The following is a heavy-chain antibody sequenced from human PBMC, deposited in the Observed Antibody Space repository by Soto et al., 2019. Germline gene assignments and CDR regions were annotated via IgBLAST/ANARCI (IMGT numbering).Heavy chain of an antibody. J-gene: IGHJ4*02. Sequence: GESLKISCAASGFTFSDYYMSWIRQAPGKGLEWVSYISSSGSTIYYADSVKGRFTISRDNAKNSLYMQMNSLRAEDTAVYYGARVELVSFWSGYYDYWGQGTLVTVSS. D-gene: IGHD3-3*01. CDR1: GFTFSDYY. V-gene: IGHV3-11*01. CDR2: ISSSGSTI. CDR3: ARVELVSFWSGYYDY.